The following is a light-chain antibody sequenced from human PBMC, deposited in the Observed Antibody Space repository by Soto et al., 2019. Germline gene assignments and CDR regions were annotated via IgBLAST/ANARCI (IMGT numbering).Light chain of an antibody. CDR3: QQYSTTPFT. CDR1: QSFSSN. Sequence: ELVMTQSPATLSVSPGERATLSCRASQSFSSNVAWYQQKPGQAPRLLIYGPSTRVTGIPARFSGSGSGTEFTFSISSLQYEDVAVYYCQQYSTTPFTFGPGNKVDVK. CDR2: GPS. J-gene: IGKJ3*01. V-gene: IGKV3-15*01.